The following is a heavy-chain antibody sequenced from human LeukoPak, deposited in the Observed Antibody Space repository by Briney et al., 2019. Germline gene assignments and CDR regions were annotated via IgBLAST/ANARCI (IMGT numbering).Heavy chain of an antibody. CDR1: GVSISSYY. CDR2: VYYSGNT. Sequence: SETLSLTCTVSGVSISSYYWSWIRQPPGKGLEWIGYVYYSGNTNYNPSLKSRVTISVDTSKNQFSLKLNSVTAADTAVYYCARGGYYTLEYYYYMEVWGKGTTVTVSS. V-gene: IGHV4-59*01. D-gene: IGHD3-3*01. J-gene: IGHJ6*03. CDR3: ARGGYYTLEYYYYMEV.